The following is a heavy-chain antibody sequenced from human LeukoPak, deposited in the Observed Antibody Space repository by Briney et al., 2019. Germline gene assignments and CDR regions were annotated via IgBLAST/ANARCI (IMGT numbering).Heavy chain of an antibody. D-gene: IGHD1-26*01. CDR1: GFTFSNCG. CDR3: AKDSFRSYWLDY. V-gene: IGHV3-30*02. J-gene: IGHJ4*02. CDR2: IRYDGSNK. Sequence: GGSLRLSCGASGFTFSNCGMSWVRQAPGKGLEWVAFIRYDGSNKYYADSVKGRFTISRDNSKNTLYLQMNSLRAEDTAVYYCAKDSFRSYWLDYWGQGTLVTVSS.